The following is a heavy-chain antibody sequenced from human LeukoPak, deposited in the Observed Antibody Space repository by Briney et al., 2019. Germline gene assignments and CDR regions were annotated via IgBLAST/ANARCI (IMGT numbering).Heavy chain of an antibody. CDR3: ARDLSSGWYGGGPI. J-gene: IGHJ3*02. CDR1: GGSISSNY. D-gene: IGHD6-19*01. CDR2: IYSGGST. V-gene: IGHV3-66*01. Sequence: ETLSLTCTVSGGSISSNYMSWVRQAPGKGLEWVSVIYSGGSTYYADSVKGRFTISRDNSKNTLYLQMNSLRAEDTAVYYCARDLSSGWYGGGPIWGQGTMVTVSS.